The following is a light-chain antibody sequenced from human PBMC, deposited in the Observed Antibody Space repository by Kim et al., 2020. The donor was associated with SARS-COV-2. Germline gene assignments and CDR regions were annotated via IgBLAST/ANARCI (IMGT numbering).Light chain of an antibody. CDR1: SSDVGGYNF. J-gene: IGLJ1*01. CDR2: EVS. V-gene: IGLV2-8*01. CDR3: CSHAGINNFYV. Sequence: QSALTQPPSASGSPGQSVTISCTGTSSDVGGYNFVSWYQQHPGKAPKLMIYEVSKRPSGVPDRFSGSKSGNTASLTVSGLQAEDEADYYCCSHAGINNFYVFGTGTKVTVL.